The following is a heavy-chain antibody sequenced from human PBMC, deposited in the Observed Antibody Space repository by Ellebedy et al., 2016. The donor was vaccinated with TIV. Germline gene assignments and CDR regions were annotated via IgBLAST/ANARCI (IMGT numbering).Heavy chain of an antibody. Sequence: SETLSLTXSVSGGSINTYYCTWIRQSPGKGLEWIGHTYYNGRTNYNPSLKSRVTISVDPPKNQFSLTLTSVTAADTAVYYCARASAVTKYYHAMDVWGQGTTVTVSS. J-gene: IGHJ6*02. D-gene: IGHD4-17*01. CDR3: ARASAVTKYYHAMDV. V-gene: IGHV4-59*01. CDR2: TYYNGRT. CDR1: GGSINTYY.